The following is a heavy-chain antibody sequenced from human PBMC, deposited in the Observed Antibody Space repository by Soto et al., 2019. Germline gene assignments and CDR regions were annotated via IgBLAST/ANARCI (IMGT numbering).Heavy chain of an antibody. J-gene: IGHJ3*02. CDR2: ISAYNGNT. CDR3: ARDLVITFGGVIAHHDAFDI. V-gene: IGHV1-18*01. CDR1: GYTFTSYG. Sequence: SVKVSCKASGYTFTSYGISWVRQAPGQGLEWMGWISAYNGNTNYAQKLQGRVTMTTDTSTSTAYMELRSLRSDDTAVYYCARDLVITFGGVIAHHDAFDIWGQGTMVTVS. D-gene: IGHD3-16*02.